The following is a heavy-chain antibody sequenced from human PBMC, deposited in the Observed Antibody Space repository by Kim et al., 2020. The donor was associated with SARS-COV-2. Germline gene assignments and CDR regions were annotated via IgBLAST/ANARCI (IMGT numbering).Heavy chain of an antibody. CDR3: AKEERPYDILTGYQY. CDR1: GFTFISYA. D-gene: IGHD3-9*01. Sequence: GGSLRLSCAASGFTFISYAMSWVRQAPGKGLEWVSAIRGSGGSTYYADSVKGRFTISRDNSKNTLYLQMNSLRAEDTAVYYCAKEERPYDILTGYQYWGQGTLVTVSS. CDR2: IRGSGGST. J-gene: IGHJ4*02. V-gene: IGHV3-23*01.